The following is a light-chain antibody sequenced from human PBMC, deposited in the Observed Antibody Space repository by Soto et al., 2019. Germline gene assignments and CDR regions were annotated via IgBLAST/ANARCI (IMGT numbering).Light chain of an antibody. V-gene: IGKV3D-15*01. CDR3: QQFAASPRT. CDR1: QSVSRN. J-gene: IGKJ1*01. CDR2: GAS. Sequence: EIVMTQSPATLSASPGERATLSCRASQSVSRNLAWYQQKPGQAPRLLIYGASSRATGIPDRFSDSGSGTDFTLTISRLEPEDFAVYYCQQFAASPRTFGQGTKVDIK.